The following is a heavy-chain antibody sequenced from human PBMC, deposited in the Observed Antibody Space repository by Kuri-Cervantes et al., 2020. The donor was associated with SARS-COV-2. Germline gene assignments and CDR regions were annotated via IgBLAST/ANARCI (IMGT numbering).Heavy chain of an antibody. CDR3: ARAGFDIVVVTAAMVDY. D-gene: IGHD2-2*01. CDR2: ISGSGGST. Sequence: GESLKISCAASGFTFSSYAMSWVRQAPGKGLEWVSAISGSGGSTYYADSVKGRFTISRDNAKNSLYLQMNSLRAEDTAVYYCARAGFDIVVVTAAMVDYWGQGTLVTVSS. CDR1: GFTFSSYA. J-gene: IGHJ4*02. V-gene: IGHV3-23*01.